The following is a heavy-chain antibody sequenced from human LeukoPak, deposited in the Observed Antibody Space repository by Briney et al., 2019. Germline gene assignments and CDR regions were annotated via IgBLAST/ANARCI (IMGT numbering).Heavy chain of an antibody. Sequence: GGSLRLSCAAFGFTFSSYGMHWVRQAPGKGLEWVTVIWHDGTNTYFADSVKGLFTISRDNSKDTVYLQMNSLRAEDTAVYFCARDSSSSWYEALDIWGRGTMVTVSS. CDR3: ARDSSSSWYEALDI. D-gene: IGHD6-13*01. CDR1: GFTFSSYG. V-gene: IGHV3-33*01. CDR2: IWHDGTNT. J-gene: IGHJ3*02.